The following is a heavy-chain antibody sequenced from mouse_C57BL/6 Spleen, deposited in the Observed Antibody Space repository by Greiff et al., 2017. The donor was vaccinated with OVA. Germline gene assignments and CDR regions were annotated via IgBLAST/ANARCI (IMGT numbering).Heavy chain of an antibody. V-gene: IGHV14-3*01. CDR3: ARRPYYYGSSGLDY. CDR2: IDPANGNT. D-gene: IGHD1-1*01. J-gene: IGHJ2*01. Sequence: EVKLVESVAELVRPGASVKLSCTASGFNIKNTYMHWVKQRPEQGLEWIGRIDPANGNTKYAPKFQGKATITADTSSNTAYLQLSSLTSEDTAIDYCARRPYYYGSSGLDYWGQGTTLTVSS. CDR1: GFNIKNTY.